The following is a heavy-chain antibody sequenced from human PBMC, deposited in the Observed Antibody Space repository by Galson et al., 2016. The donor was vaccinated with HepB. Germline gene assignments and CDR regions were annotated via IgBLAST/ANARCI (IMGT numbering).Heavy chain of an antibody. J-gene: IGHJ4*02. D-gene: IGHD6-19*01. V-gene: IGHV4-34*01. CDR3: ARGGDSSGWWLGR. CDR2: INHGGST. CDR1: GGSFSGYY. Sequence: SETQSLTCAVSGGSFSGYYWTWIRQPPDKGLEWIGEINHGGSTNYNSSLKSRVTISVDTSKNQFSLTLNSVTAADTAGYYCARGGDSSGWWLGRWGQGTLVIVSS.